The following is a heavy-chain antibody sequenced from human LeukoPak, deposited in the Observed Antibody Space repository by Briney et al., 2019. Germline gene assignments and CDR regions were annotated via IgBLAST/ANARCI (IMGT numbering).Heavy chain of an antibody. J-gene: IGHJ4*02. CDR1: GYNFNNPW. Sequence: GESLKISCKGSGYNFNNPWIDWVRQMPGKGLEWMGIIYPGDSDTRYSPSFQGQVTISADKSISTSYLQWNSLKASDTAIYYCARGLHGYSYGYFDYWGQGTLVTVSS. CDR3: ARGLHGYSYGYFDY. V-gene: IGHV5-51*01. D-gene: IGHD5-18*01. CDR2: IYPGDSDT.